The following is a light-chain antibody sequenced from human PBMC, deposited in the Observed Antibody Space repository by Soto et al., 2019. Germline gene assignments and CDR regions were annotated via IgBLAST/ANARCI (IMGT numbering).Light chain of an antibody. J-gene: IGKJ1*01. Sequence: NIQMTQSPSAMSASVGDRVTITCRARQGISNYLAWFQQKPGKVPKHLIYAASSLQSGVPSRFSGSGSGTEFTLTISSLQPEDFATYYCLQHNCHPPETFGQGTKVEIK. CDR3: LQHNCHPPET. V-gene: IGKV1D-17*01. CDR2: AAS. CDR1: QGISNY.